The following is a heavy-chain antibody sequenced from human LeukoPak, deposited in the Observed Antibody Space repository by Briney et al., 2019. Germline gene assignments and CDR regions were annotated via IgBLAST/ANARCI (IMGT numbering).Heavy chain of an antibody. CDR2: IIPIFGTA. V-gene: IGHV1-69*01. CDR1: GGTFSSYA. Sequence: ASVKVSCKASGGTFSSYAISWVRQAPGQGLEWIVGIIPIFGTANYAQKFQGRVTITADESTSTAYMELSSLRSEDTAVYYCARRRGLRFLEWFYDYWGQGTLVTVSS. D-gene: IGHD3-3*01. J-gene: IGHJ4*02. CDR3: ARRRGLRFLEWFYDY.